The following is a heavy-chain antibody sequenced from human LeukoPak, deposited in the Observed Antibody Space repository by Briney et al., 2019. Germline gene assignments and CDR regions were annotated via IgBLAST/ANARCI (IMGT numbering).Heavy chain of an antibody. CDR1: GFTFDRFT. CDR3: AKEVDCPSDCLFFHS. Sequence: GGSLRLSCAASGFTFDRFTIHWVRQTPGKGLEWVSLINRRGHTFYSDSVKGRFTISRDNSRNSVFLQMNSLRPEDTALYHCAKEVDCPSDCLFFHSWGQGTLVTVSS. V-gene: IGHV3-43*01. D-gene: IGHD2-21*02. CDR2: INRRGHT. J-gene: IGHJ4*02.